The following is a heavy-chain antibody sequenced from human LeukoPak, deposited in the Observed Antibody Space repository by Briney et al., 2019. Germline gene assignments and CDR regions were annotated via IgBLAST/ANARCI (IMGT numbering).Heavy chain of an antibody. D-gene: IGHD4-11*01. CDR3: ARNDYSNYYLPFFDP. CDR2: IYYSGST. CDR1: GGSISSYY. V-gene: IGHV4-59*01. Sequence: SETLSLTCTVSGGSISSYYWSWIRQPPGKGLEWIGYIYYSGSTNYNPSLKSRVTISVDTSKNQFSLKLSSVTAADTAVYYCARNDYSNYYLPFFDPWGQGTLVTVSS. J-gene: IGHJ5*02.